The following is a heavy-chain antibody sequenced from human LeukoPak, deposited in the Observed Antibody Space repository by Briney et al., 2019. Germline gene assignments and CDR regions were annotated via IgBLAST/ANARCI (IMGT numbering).Heavy chain of an antibody. Sequence: PGGSLRLSCAASGFTFSSYAMSWVRQAPGKRLEWVSLISGRGGSTYYADSVKGRFTISRDNSKNTLYLQMNSLRADDTAVYHCAKAGILQPSSSGLQYFDLWGRGTLVTASS. CDR2: ISGRGGST. D-gene: IGHD6-6*01. CDR3: AKAGILQPSSSGLQYFDL. V-gene: IGHV3-23*01. CDR1: GFTFSSYA. J-gene: IGHJ2*01.